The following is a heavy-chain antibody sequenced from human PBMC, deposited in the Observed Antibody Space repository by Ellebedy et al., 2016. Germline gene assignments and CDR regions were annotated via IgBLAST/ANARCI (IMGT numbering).Heavy chain of an antibody. CDR3: SKSFDS. J-gene: IGHJ4*02. CDR1: GFAFGNFW. CDR2: IRPDGGEM. Sequence: GGSLRLSXEGSGFAFGNFWMNWVRQAPGKGLEWVANIRPDGGEMNYLDSVRGRFTISRDNAKNSLFLQMDSLRAEDTALYYCSKSFDSWGQGTQVTVSS. V-gene: IGHV3-7*01.